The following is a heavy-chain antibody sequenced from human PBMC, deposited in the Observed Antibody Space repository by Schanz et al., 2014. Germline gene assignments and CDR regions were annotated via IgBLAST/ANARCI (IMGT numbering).Heavy chain of an antibody. CDR1: GYTFTNHY. D-gene: IGHD1-1*01. J-gene: IGHJ4*02. CDR3: VRELSGGTFDY. CDR2: ISPSSGGT. Sequence: QVQLVQSGSELKKPGASVKVSCKASGYTFTNHYLHWVRQAPGQGLEWMGRISPSSGGTNYAQNFQGRVTMTRDTSSTTAYMELNSLRSDDTAVYYCVRELSGGTFDYWGQGALVTVSS. V-gene: IGHV1-2*06.